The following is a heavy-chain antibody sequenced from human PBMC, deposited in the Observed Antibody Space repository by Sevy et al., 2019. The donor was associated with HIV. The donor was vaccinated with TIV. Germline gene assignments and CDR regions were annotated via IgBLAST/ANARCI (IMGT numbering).Heavy chain of an antibody. Sequence: SESLSLTCTVSGGSISSGGYYWSWIRQHPGKGLEWIGYIYYSGSTYYNPSLKSRVTISVDTSKNQFSLKLSSVTAADTAVYYCARDFGQQLSGFDPWGQGTLVTVSS. CDR1: GGSISSGGYY. J-gene: IGHJ5*02. CDR3: ARDFGQQLSGFDP. V-gene: IGHV4-31*03. CDR2: IYYSGST. D-gene: IGHD6-13*01.